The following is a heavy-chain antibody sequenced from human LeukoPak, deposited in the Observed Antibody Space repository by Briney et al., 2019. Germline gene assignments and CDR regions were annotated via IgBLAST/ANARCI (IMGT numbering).Heavy chain of an antibody. CDR2: ISWNSGSI. CDR3: AKDINLNPRGGYYYYYYGMDV. D-gene: IGHD1-20*01. Sequence: GGSLRLSCAASGFTFDDYAMHWVRQAPGKGLEWVSGISWNSGSIGYADSVKGRFTISRDNAKNSLYLQMNSLRAEDTALYYCAKDINLNPRGGYYYYYYGMDVWGQGTTVTVSS. J-gene: IGHJ6*02. V-gene: IGHV3-9*01. CDR1: GFTFDDYA.